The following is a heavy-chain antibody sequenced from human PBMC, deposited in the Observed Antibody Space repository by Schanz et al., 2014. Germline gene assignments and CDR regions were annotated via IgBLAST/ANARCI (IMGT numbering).Heavy chain of an antibody. Sequence: QVQLVQSGAEVKKPGASVKVSCKASGYTFTSYGISWVRQAPGQGLEWMGMINPSGGSTTYAQKFQGRVTMTTDTSTGTAYMELRSLRSDDTAVYYCGRGFSRSYIDFWGQGTLITVSS. CDR3: GRGFSRSYIDF. CDR1: GYTFTSYG. D-gene: IGHD3-10*01. CDR2: INPSGGST. V-gene: IGHV1-18*01. J-gene: IGHJ4*02.